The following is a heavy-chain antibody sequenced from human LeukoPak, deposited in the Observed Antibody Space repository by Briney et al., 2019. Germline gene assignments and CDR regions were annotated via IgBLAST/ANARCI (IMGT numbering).Heavy chain of an antibody. CDR3: ARRIAAAAQDY. CDR1: GGSFSGYY. Sequence: SETLSLTRAVYGGSFSGYYWSWIRQPPGKGLEWIGEINHSGSTNYNPPLKSRVTISVDTSKNQFSLKLSSVTAADTAVYYCARRIAAAAQDYWGQGTLVTVSS. D-gene: IGHD6-13*01. J-gene: IGHJ4*02. V-gene: IGHV4-34*01. CDR2: INHSGST.